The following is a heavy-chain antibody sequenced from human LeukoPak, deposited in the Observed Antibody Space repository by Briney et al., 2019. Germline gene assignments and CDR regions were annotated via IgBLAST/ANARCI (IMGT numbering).Heavy chain of an antibody. D-gene: IGHD6-13*01. Sequence: GASVKVSYKASGYTFTSCDINWVRQATGQGLEWMGWMNPNSGNTGYAPKFQGRVTMTRNTSISTAYMELSSLRSEDTAVYYCARDGFKSSAAGNWYYYYGMDVWGQGTTGTVSS. CDR3: ARDGFKSSAAGNWYYYYGMDV. V-gene: IGHV1-8*01. CDR2: MNPNSGNT. CDR1: GYTFTSCD. J-gene: IGHJ6*02.